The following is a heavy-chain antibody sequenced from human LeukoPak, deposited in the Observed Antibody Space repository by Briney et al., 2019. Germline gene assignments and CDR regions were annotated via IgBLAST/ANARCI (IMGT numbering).Heavy chain of an antibody. CDR1: GFTFSSYE. V-gene: IGHV3-48*03. CDR3: ASNDVVVPAATDYYYYYYMDV. Sequence: GGSLRLSCAASGFTFSSYEMNWVRQAPGKGLEWVSYISSSGSNIYYADSVKGRFTISRDNAKNSLYLQMNSLRAEDTAVYYCASNDVVVPAATDYYYYYYMDVWGKGTTVTVSS. CDR2: ISSSGSNI. J-gene: IGHJ6*03. D-gene: IGHD2-2*01.